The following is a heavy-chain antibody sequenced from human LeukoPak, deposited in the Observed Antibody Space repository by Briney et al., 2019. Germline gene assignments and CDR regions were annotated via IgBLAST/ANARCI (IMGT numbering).Heavy chain of an antibody. D-gene: IGHD6-19*01. CDR2: ISGSGGST. Sequence: GGSLRLSCAASGFTFSSYAMSWVRQTPGKGLEWVSAISGSGGSTYYADSVKGRFTISRDNSKNTLYLQMNSLRAEDTAVYYCAKDGYSSGWAPFDYWGQGTLVTVSS. V-gene: IGHV3-23*01. CDR1: GFTFSSYA. J-gene: IGHJ4*02. CDR3: AKDGYSSGWAPFDY.